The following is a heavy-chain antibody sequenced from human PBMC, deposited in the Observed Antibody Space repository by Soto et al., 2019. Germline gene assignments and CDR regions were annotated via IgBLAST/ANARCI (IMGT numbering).Heavy chain of an antibody. CDR1: GGSVSSNSYS. CDR2: IYSTENT. V-gene: IGHV4-39*01. CDR3: ARLNGYCVSTGCHGYYGMDV. D-gene: IGHD2-2*03. Sequence: SETLSLTCTVSGGSVSSNSYSWGWIRQSPGKGQECIGIIYSTENTYYHPSFLSRVTISADTSMNEFSLRLSSVTAADTAVYYCARLNGYCVSTGCHGYYGMDVWGQGTTVTVSS. J-gene: IGHJ6*02.